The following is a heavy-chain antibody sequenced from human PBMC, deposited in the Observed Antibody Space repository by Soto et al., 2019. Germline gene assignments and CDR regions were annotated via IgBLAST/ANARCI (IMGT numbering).Heavy chain of an antibody. CDR1: GYTFTGYY. J-gene: IGHJ5*02. Sequence: VASVKVSCKASGYTFTGYYMHWVRQAPGQGLEWMGWINPNSGGTNYAQKFQGWVTMTRDTSISTAYMELSRLRSDDTAVYYCARSKSRILSPVFDPWGQGTLVTVSS. V-gene: IGHV1-2*04. D-gene: IGHD2-15*01. CDR2: INPNSGGT. CDR3: ARSKSRILSPVFDP.